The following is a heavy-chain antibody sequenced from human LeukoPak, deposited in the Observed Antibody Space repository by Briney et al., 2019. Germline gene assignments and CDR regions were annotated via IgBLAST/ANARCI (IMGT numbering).Heavy chain of an antibody. CDR1: GFSLSISGVG. J-gene: IGHJ4*02. CDR2: IYWDDDK. D-gene: IGHD3-10*01. V-gene: IGHV2-5*02. CDR3: AHRRGYYGSGSYYNSRPYDY. Sequence: SGPTLVNPTQTLTLTCTFTGFSLSISGVGVGWIRQPPGKALEWLALIYWDDDKRYSPSLKSRLTITKDTSKNQVVLTMTNMDPVDTATYYCAHRRGYYGSGSYYNSRPYDYWGQGTLVTVSS.